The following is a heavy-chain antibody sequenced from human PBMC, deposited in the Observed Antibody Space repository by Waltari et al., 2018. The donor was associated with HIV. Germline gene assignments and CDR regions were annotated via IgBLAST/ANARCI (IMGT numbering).Heavy chain of an antibody. CDR2: IYHSGNT. CDR1: GGSISSSNW. D-gene: IGHD5-12*01. Sequence: QVQLQESGPGLVKPSGTLSLTCAVSGGSISSSNWWSWVRQPPGKGLEWVGEIYHSGNTNYNPSLKSRVTISIDKSKNQFSLKLSSMTAADTAVYYCARAGGYDSDWDFDLWGRGTLVTVSS. CDR3: ARAGGYDSDWDFDL. J-gene: IGHJ2*01. V-gene: IGHV4-4*02.